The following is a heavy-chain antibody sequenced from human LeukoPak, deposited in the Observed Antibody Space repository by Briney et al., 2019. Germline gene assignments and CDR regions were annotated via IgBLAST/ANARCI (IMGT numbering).Heavy chain of an antibody. Sequence: GGSLRLSCAASGFTFSSYSMNWVRQAPGKGLEWVSSISSSSSYIYYADSVKGRFTISRDNAKNSLYLQMNSLRAEDTAVYYCARDRERYCSSTSCYHYYYYGMDVWGQGTTVTVSS. CDR1: GFTFSSYS. CDR3: ARDRERYCSSTSCYHYYYYGMDV. D-gene: IGHD2-2*01. CDR2: ISSSSSYI. V-gene: IGHV3-21*01. J-gene: IGHJ6*02.